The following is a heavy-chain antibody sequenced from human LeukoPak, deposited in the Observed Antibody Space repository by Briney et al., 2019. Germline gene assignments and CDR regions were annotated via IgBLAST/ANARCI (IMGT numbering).Heavy chain of an antibody. V-gene: IGHV1-18*01. CDR1: GYTFTSYG. CDR2: ISAYNGNT. CDR3: ARAYYDFWSGYYTHYYYYYGMDV. Sequence: ASVKVSCKASGYTFTSYGSSWVRQAAGQGLEWMGWISAYNGNTNYAQKLQGRVTMTTDTSTSTAYMELRSLRSDDTAVYYCARAYYDFWSGYYTHYYYYYGMDVWGQGTTVTVSS. J-gene: IGHJ6*02. D-gene: IGHD3-3*01.